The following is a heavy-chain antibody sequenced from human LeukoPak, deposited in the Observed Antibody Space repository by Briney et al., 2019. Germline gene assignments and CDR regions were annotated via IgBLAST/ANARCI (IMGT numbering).Heavy chain of an antibody. CDR3: ARALDSSGYYFGY. Sequence: GTSLRLSCAASGFTFTSYGMHWVRQAPGKGLEWVAFISYDGTNKYYADSVKGRFTISRDNSKNTLYLQMNSLRAEDTAVYYCARALDSSGYYFGYWGQGTLVTVSS. V-gene: IGHV3-30*03. J-gene: IGHJ4*02. CDR1: GFTFTSYG. CDR2: ISYDGTNK. D-gene: IGHD3-22*01.